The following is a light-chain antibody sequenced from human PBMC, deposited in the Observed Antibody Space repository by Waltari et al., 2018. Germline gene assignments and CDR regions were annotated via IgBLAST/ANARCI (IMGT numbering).Light chain of an antibody. CDR3: CSYAGLGIYV. V-gene: IGLV2-23*02. J-gene: IGLJ1*01. Sequence: QSGLTQPASVSGSPGQSITISCPGTSSAVGNSNLVSWYQHYPGKAPKLMVYEVTKRTSGVSDRFSGSKSGNTASLTIYGLQSEDEADYYCCSYAGLGIYVFGTGTKVTVL. CDR2: EVT. CDR1: SSAVGNSNL.